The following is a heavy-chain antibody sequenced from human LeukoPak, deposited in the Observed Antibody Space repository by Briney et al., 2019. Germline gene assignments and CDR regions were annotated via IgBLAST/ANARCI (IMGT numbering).Heavy chain of an antibody. V-gene: IGHV4-59*12. J-gene: IGHJ2*01. Sequence: PSETLSLTRTVSGGSISSYYWSWIRQPPGKGLEWIGYIYHSGSTYYNPSLKSRVTISVDRSKNQFSLKLSSVTAADTAVYYCARGFHYGDYGVYFDLWGRGTLVTVSS. CDR1: GGSISSYY. D-gene: IGHD4-17*01. CDR3: ARGFHYGDYGVYFDL. CDR2: IYHSGST.